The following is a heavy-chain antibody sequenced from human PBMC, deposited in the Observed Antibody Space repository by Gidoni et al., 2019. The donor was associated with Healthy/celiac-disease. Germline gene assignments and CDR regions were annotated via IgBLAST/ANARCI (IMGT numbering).Heavy chain of an antibody. CDR3: TTFPRQWSFMVRGVIITEYGMDV. V-gene: IGHV3-15*01. D-gene: IGHD3-10*01. Sequence: EVQLVESVGGLVKPGGSLRLSCAASGFTSSTAWMSWVRQAPGKGLEWVGRIKSKTDGGTTDYAAPVKGRFTISREDSKNTLYLQMNSLKTEDTDVYYCTTFPRQWSFMVRGVIITEYGMDVWGQGTTVTVSS. J-gene: IGHJ6*02. CDR1: GFTSSTAW. CDR2: IKSKTDGGTT.